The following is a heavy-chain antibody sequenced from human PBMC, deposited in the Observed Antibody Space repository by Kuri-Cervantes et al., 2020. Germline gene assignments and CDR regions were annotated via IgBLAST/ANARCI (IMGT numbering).Heavy chain of an antibody. Sequence: ASVKVSCKASGYTFTGYYMHWVRQAPGQGLEWMGWMNPNSGNTGYAQKFQGRVTMTRNTSISTAYMELSSLRSEDTAVYYCARGLYDILTGYYKGFGYWGQGTLVTVSS. CDR3: ARGLYDILTGYYKGFGY. J-gene: IGHJ4*02. D-gene: IGHD3-9*01. CDR2: MNPNSGNT. V-gene: IGHV1-8*02. CDR1: GYTFTGYY.